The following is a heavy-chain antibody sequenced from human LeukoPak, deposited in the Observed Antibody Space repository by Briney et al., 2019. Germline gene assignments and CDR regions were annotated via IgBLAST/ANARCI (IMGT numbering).Heavy chain of an antibody. V-gene: IGHV4-31*03. D-gene: IGHD3-9*01. CDR2: VYYSGST. Sequence: SQTLSLTCTVSGGSISSGGYYWSWIRQHPGKGLEWIWYVYYSGSTYYNPALKSRVTISVDTSKNQFSLKLSSVTAADTAVYYCARVSPYYDILTGTTLGAFDIWGQGTMVTVSS. J-gene: IGHJ3*02. CDR1: GGSISSGGYY. CDR3: ARVSPYYDILTGTTLGAFDI.